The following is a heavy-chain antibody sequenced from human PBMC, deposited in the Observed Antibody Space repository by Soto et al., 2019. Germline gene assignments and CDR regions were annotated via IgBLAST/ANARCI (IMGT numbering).Heavy chain of an antibody. D-gene: IGHD3-16*01. J-gene: IGHJ6*02. V-gene: IGHV4-34*01. CDR3: AREGATNV. Sequence: LSLTCAVYGGSISGFFWSWIRQPPGKGLEYIGEINHNGGINYNPSLKGRVTITIDTSKNQFSLKLSSVTAADTAVYYCAREGATNVWGQGNTVTVSS. CDR2: INHNGGI. CDR1: GGSISGFF.